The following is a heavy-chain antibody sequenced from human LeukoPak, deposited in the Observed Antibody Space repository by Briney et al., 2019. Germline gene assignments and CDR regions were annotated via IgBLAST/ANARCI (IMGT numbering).Heavy chain of an antibody. CDR3: AKGAGYSGYDFVLPFDY. V-gene: IGHV3-23*01. CDR1: GFTFSSYA. CDR2: ISGSGGST. D-gene: IGHD5-12*01. Sequence: GGSLRLSCAASGFTFSSYAMSWVRQAPGKGLEWVSAISGSGGSTYYAESVKGRFTISRDNSKNTLYLQMNSLRAEDTAVYYCAKGAGYSGYDFVLPFDYWGQGTLATVSS. J-gene: IGHJ4*02.